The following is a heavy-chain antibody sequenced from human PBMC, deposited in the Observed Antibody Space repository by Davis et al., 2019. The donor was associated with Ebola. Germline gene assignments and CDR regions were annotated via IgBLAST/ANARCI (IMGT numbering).Heavy chain of an antibody. D-gene: IGHD2-2*01. CDR2: IYPGDSDT. V-gene: IGHV5-51*01. CDR1: GYSFTSYW. Sequence: GESLKISCKGSGYSFTSYWIGWVRQMPGKGLEWMGIIYPGDSDTRYSPSFQGQVTISADKSISTAYLQWSSLKASDTAMYYCARLACSSTSCYWHYYYGMDVWGQGTSVNVSS. CDR3: ARLACSSTSCYWHYYYGMDV. J-gene: IGHJ6*02.